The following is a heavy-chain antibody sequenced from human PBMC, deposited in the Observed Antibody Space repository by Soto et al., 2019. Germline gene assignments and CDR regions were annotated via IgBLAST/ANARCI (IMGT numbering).Heavy chain of an antibody. D-gene: IGHD1-26*01. J-gene: IGHJ4*02. V-gene: IGHV4-4*01. CDR1: GGSVSSDYW. CDR2: IYHSGRT. Sequence: QVQLQESGPGVVKPSGTLSLTCAVSGGSVSSDYWWSWVRLPPGKGLEWIGEIYHSGRTNYNPSLTRRATISLERSRGELWRIVSSVAAADTAVYWCGRDGASYGRNFDYWGQGTLVTVSS. CDR3: GRDGASYGRNFDY.